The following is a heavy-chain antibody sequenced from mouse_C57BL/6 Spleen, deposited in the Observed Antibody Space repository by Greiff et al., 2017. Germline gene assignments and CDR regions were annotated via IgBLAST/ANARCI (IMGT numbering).Heavy chain of an antibody. V-gene: IGHV5-4*01. CDR3: ARLYYGSSYDAMDY. D-gene: IGHD1-1*01. CDR2: ISDGGSYT. CDR1: GFTFSSYA. Sequence: EVQGVESGGGLVKPGGSLKLSCAASGFTFSSYAMSWVRQTPEKRLEWVATISDGGSYTYYPDNVTGRFTISRDHAKNHLYLQMSHLKSENSDMYYCARLYYGSSYDAMDYWGQGTSVTVSS. J-gene: IGHJ4*01.